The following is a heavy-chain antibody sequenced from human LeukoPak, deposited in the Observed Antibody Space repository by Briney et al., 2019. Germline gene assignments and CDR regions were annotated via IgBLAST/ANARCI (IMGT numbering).Heavy chain of an antibody. D-gene: IGHD6-13*01. CDR3: AKGAGYSSLNAFDI. CDR2: ISGSGGST. CDR1: AFTVSSYA. Sequence: GGSLRLSCSASAFTVSSYAMGWVRPAPGKGLEWVSAISGSGGSTYYADSVKGRFTISRDNSKNTLYLQMNSLRAEDTAVYYCAKGAGYSSLNAFDIGGQGTMVTVSS. J-gene: IGHJ3*02. V-gene: IGHV3-23*01.